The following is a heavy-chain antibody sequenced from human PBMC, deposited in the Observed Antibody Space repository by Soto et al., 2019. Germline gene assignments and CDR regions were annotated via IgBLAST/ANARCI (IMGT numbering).Heavy chain of an antibody. CDR2: INHSGST. Sequence: SETLSLTCAVYGGSFSGYYWSWIRQPPGKGLEWIGEINHSGSTNYNPSLKSRVTISVDTSKNQFSLKLSSVTAADTAVYYCTTTVTKYYYYYYGMDVWGQGTTVTVSS. D-gene: IGHD4-17*01. CDR1: GGSFSGYY. CDR3: TTTVTKYYYYYYGMDV. V-gene: IGHV4-34*01. J-gene: IGHJ6*02.